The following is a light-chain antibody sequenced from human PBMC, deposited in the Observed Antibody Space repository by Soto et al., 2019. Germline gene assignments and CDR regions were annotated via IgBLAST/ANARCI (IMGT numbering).Light chain of an antibody. CDR3: QQYGSSPFT. V-gene: IGKV3-20*01. CDR2: GAS. CDR1: QSVSSNY. J-gene: IGKJ4*01. Sequence: DIVLTQSPDTLPLSPGERATLSCRASQSVSSNYLAWYQQKPGQAPRLLIYGASSRATGIPDRFSGSGSGTDFTLTISRLEPEDFAMFYCQQYGSSPFTFGGGTKVDIK.